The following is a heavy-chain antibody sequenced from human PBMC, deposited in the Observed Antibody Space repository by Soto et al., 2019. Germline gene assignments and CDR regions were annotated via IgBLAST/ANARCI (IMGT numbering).Heavy chain of an antibody. D-gene: IGHD6-13*01. V-gene: IGHV3-30*18. J-gene: IGHJ4*02. Sequence: QPGGSLRLSCAASGFTFSSYGMHWVRQAPGKGLEWVAVISYDGSNKYCADSVKGRFTISRDNSKNTLYLQMNSLRAEDTAVYYCAKEAAGNYFDYWGQGTLVTVSS. CDR2: ISYDGSNK. CDR3: AKEAAGNYFDY. CDR1: GFTFSSYG.